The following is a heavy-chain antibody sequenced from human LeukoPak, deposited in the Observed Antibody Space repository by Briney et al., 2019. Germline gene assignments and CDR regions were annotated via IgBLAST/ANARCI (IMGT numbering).Heavy chain of an antibody. CDR3: AKDGPLVVTAPGHY. V-gene: IGHV3-23*01. J-gene: IGHJ4*02. CDR2: ISGSGGST. CDR1: GFTFSSYA. D-gene: IGHD2-21*02. Sequence: PGGSLRLSCAASGFTFSSYAMSWVRQAPGKGLEWVSAISGSGGSTYYADSVEGRFTISRDNSKNTLYLQMNSLRAEDTAVYYCAKDGPLVVTAPGHYWGQGTLVTVSS.